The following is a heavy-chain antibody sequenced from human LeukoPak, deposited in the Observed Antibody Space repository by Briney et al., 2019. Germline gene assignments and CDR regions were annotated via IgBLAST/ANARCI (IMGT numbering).Heavy chain of an antibody. V-gene: IGHV3-23*01. CDR3: AKDQGNSGSFVY. D-gene: IGHD1-26*01. Sequence: GSLRLSCAASGFTFSSYAMSWVRQAPGKGLEWVSAISGIGGSTYYADSVKGRFTISRDNSKNTLYLQMNSLRAEDTAVYYCAKDQGNSGSFVYWGQGTLVTVSS. J-gene: IGHJ4*02. CDR2: ISGIGGST. CDR1: GFTFSSYA.